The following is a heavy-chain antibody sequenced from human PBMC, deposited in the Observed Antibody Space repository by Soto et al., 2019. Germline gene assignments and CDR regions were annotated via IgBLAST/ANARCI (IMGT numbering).Heavy chain of an antibody. D-gene: IGHD1-1*01. J-gene: IGHJ2*01. Sequence: LETLCLTCSVSGGSISGYDGSWIRQPPGKGLEWIGYIYYSGSTNYNPSLKSRVTISVDTSKNQFSLKLSSVTAADTAVYYCARRTTSYWYFDLWGRGTLVTVSS. V-gene: IGHV4-59*08. CDR3: ARRTTSYWYFDL. CDR2: IYYSGST. CDR1: GGSISGYD.